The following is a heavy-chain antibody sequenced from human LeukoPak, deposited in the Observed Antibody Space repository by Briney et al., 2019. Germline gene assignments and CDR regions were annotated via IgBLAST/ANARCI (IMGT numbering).Heavy chain of an antibody. D-gene: IGHD2-8*01. V-gene: IGHV4-39*02. J-gene: IGHJ4*02. CDR3: ARDDIVPIPGARSGYFAF. Sequence: RPSETLSLTCTVSGVSIRSTSYYWGWIRQPPGKGLEWIGSIYFSGNTYYNPSLKTRVTISIDTSKNQFSLKLTSVTAADTAIFYCARDDIVPIPGARSGYFAFWGQGTQVTVSS. CDR1: GVSIRSTSYY. CDR2: IYFSGNT.